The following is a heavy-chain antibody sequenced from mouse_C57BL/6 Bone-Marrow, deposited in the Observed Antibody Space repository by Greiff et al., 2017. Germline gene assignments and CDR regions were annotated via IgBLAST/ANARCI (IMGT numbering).Heavy chain of an antibody. CDR1: GFTFSSYA. V-gene: IGHV5-9-1*02. CDR2: ISSGGDYI. J-gene: IGHJ2*01. CDR3: TRERGGGYGYDY. D-gene: IGHD2-2*01. Sequence: EVKLVESGEGLVKPGGSLKLSCAASGFTFSSYAMSWVRQTPEKRLEWVAYISSGGDYIYYADTVKGRFTISRDNARNTLYLQMSSLKSEDTAMYYCTRERGGGYGYDYWGQGTTLTVSS.